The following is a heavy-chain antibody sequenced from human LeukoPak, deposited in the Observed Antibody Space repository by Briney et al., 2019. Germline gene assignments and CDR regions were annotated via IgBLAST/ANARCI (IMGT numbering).Heavy chain of an antibody. Sequence: AASVKVSCKVSGYTFTDYYMHWVQQAPGKGLEWMGLVDPEDGETIYAEKSQGRVTITADTSTDTAYMELSSLRSEDTAVYYCATGGVGASSRPHDAFDIWGQGTMVTVSS. J-gene: IGHJ3*02. CDR3: ATGGVGASSRPHDAFDI. CDR1: GYTFTDYY. D-gene: IGHD1-26*01. V-gene: IGHV1-69-2*01. CDR2: VDPEDGET.